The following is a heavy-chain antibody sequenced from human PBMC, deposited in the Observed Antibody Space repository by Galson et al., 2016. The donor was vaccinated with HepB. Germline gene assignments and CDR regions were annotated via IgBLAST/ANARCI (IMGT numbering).Heavy chain of an antibody. V-gene: IGHV3-30*03. CDR1: GFSNYG. CDR3: ARDVRPRQPHYYGMDV. D-gene: IGHD1-1*01. Sequence: SLRLSCAASGFSNYGMHWVRQAPGKGLEWVAVISYDGNKKFYAASVSGRFTISRDNSRNTLYLQMNSLRAEDTSVYYCARDVRPRQPHYYGMDVWGQGTTVTVSS. CDR2: ISYDGNKK. J-gene: IGHJ6*02.